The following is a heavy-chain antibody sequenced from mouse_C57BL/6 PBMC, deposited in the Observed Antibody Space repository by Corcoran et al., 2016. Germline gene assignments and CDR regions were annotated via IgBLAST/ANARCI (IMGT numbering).Heavy chain of an antibody. D-gene: IGHD2-3*01. CDR2: IYPRSGNT. Sequence: QVQLQQSGAELARPGASVKLSCKASGYTFTSYGISWVKQRTGQGLEWIGEIYPRSGNTYYNEKFKGKATLTANKSSSTAYMELRSLTSEDSAVYFCARGGDGYPYAMDYWGQGTSVTVSS. V-gene: IGHV1-81*01. CDR1: GYTFTSYG. CDR3: ARGGDGYPYAMDY. J-gene: IGHJ4*01.